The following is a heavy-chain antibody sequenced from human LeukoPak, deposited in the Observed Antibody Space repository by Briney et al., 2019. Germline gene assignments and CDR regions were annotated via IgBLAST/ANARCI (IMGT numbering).Heavy chain of an antibody. D-gene: IGHD3-22*01. J-gene: IGHJ3*02. V-gene: IGHV1-24*01. Sequence: ASVKVSCKVSGYTLTELSMHWVRQAPGKGLEWMGGFDPEDGETIYAQKFQGRVTMAEDTSTDTAYMELSSLRSEDTAVYYCATDPSSSGVDAFDIWGQGTMVTVSS. CDR2: FDPEDGET. CDR1: GYTLTELS. CDR3: ATDPSSSGVDAFDI.